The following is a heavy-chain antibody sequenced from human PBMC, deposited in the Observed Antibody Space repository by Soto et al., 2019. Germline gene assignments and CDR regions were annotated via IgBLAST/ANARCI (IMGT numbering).Heavy chain of an antibody. Sequence: SETLSLTCTVSGDSITNYYWSWIRQTPGKGLEWIGYIYYTGSTNYNPSLGSRVTMSVDTSKNQFSLKLTSVNAADTAVYYCAKYRRTAAEGFALDYWGQGTLVTVSS. CDR1: GDSITNYY. D-gene: IGHD6-13*01. CDR2: IYYTGST. J-gene: IGHJ4*02. V-gene: IGHV4-59*01. CDR3: AKYRRTAAEGFALDY.